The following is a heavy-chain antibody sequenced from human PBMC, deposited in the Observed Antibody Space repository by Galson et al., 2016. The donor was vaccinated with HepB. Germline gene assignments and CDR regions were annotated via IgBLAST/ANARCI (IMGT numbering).Heavy chain of an antibody. D-gene: IGHD4/OR15-4a*01. CDR1: GFTFNTYA. CDR3: AKVSRRDYALPYFDY. CDR2: ISHTGGST. V-gene: IGHV3-23*01. J-gene: IGHJ4*02. Sequence: SLRLSCAASGFTFNTYAMSWVRQAPGKGLEWVSTISHTGGSTYYADSVKGRFTISRDNSKNTLYLQMNSLRAEDTAVYYCAKVSRRDYALPYFDYWGQGTLVTASS.